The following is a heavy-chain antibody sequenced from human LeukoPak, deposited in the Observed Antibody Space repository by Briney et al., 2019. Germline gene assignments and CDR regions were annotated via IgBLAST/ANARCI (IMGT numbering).Heavy chain of an antibody. CDR1: GGTFSSYA. CDR3: ARDPAYCGGDCYSEH. V-gene: IGHV1-69*13. D-gene: IGHD2-21*02. J-gene: IGHJ1*01. CDR2: IIPIFGTA. Sequence: SVKVSCKASGGTFSSYAISWMRQAPGQGLEWMGGIIPIFGTANYAQKFQGRVTITADESTSTAYMELSSLRSEDTAVYYCARDPAYCGGDCYSEHWGQGTLVTVSS.